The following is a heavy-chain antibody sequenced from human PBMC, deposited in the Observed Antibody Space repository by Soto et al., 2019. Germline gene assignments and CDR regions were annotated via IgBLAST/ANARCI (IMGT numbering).Heavy chain of an antibody. CDR1: VVTFSGSV. D-gene: IGHD2-21*02. J-gene: IGHJ4*02. CDR2: ISYNGRSK. CDR3: ARSYCGDDCALDY. Sequence: PGGSPRLSCAASVVTFSGSVMHWVRQSPGKGLERVAVISYNGRSKHYADSVKGRFTISRDNSQNTLYLQMSSLRAEDTAVYYCARSYCGDDCALDYWGQGTLVTVSS. V-gene: IGHV3-30*04.